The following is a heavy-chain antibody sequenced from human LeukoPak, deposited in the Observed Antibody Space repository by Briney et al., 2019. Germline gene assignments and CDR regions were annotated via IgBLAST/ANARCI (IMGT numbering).Heavy chain of an antibody. CDR2: IRYDGSIK. D-gene: IGHD3-10*01. CDR1: GFTFSNYG. J-gene: IGHJ4*02. CDR3: AKDVDVGGDYFDY. Sequence: GGSLRLSCAASGFTFSNYGMHWVRLAPGKGLEWVAFIRYDGSIKYYVDSVKGRFTVSRDNSKNTLYLQMNSLRAEDTAVYYCAKDVDVGGDYFDYWGQGTLVTVSS. V-gene: IGHV3-30*02.